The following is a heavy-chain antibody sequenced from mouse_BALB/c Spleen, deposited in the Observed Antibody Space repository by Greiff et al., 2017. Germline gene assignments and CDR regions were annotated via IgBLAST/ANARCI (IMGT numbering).Heavy chain of an antibody. CDR2: IFPGSGNT. J-gene: IGHJ4*01. V-gene: IGHV1-66*01. Sequence: QVQLQQSGPELVKPGASVKISCKASGYSFTSYYIHWVKQRPGQGLEWIGWIFPGSGNTKYNEKFKGKATLTADTSSSTAYMQLSSLTSEDSAVYFCAINYYGSSHYAMDYWGQGTSVTVSS. CDR1: GYSFTSYY. CDR3: AINYYGSSHYAMDY. D-gene: IGHD1-1*01.